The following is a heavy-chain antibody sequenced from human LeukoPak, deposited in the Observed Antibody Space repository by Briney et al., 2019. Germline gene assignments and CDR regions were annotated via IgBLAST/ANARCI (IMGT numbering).Heavy chain of an antibody. J-gene: IGHJ4*02. V-gene: IGHV4-59*08. Sequence: SETLSLTCTVSRFSISNYYWNWIRQPPGKRLEWIGYIHSSGSTKYNPSLKSRVTISVDTSKNQFSLKLSSVTAADRAVYYCARWYSSGWAFDYWGQGTLVTVSS. CDR3: ARWYSSGWAFDY. CDR2: IHSSGST. CDR1: RFSISNYY. D-gene: IGHD6-19*01.